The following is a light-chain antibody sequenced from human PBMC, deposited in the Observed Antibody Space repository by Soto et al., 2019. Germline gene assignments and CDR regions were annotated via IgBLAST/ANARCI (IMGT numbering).Light chain of an antibody. Sequence: TQSPSTLSVSQGERATLSCRATKSISRNSAWYQQTPGQAPRLLIYGASPRPTGLPARSSGSGSGTALTLPTSSLQYEAFAAYYCKQYNNWHQWTFGQGTKVDIK. CDR1: KSISRN. J-gene: IGKJ1*01. V-gene: IGKV3-15*01. CDR2: GAS. CDR3: KQYNNWHQWT.